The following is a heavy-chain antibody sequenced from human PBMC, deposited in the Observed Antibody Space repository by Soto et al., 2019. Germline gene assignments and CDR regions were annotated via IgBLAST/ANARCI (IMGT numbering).Heavy chain of an antibody. CDR1: GCSISGYY. CDR3: ARDSCSGGSCFEFQH. CDR2: IYYSGST. V-gene: IGHV4-59*01. D-gene: IGHD2-15*01. Sequence: PSETLSLTCTVSGCSISGYYWSWIRQPPGKGLEWIGYIYYSGSTNYNPSLKSRVTISVDTSKNQFSLKLSSVTAADTAVYYCARDSCSGGSCFEFQHWGQGTLVTVSS. J-gene: IGHJ1*01.